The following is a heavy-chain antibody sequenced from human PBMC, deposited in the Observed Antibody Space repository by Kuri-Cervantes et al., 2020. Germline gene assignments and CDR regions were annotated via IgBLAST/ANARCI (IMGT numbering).Heavy chain of an antibody. CDR2: IYYSGST. D-gene: IGHD3-16*01. CDR3: ARGRGNFAISLSIYYYYYMDV. CDR1: GGSISSYY. J-gene: IGHJ6*03. V-gene: IGHV4-59*12. Sequence: ESLKISCTVSGGSISSYYWSWIRQPPGKGLEWIGYIYYSGSTNYNPSLKSRVTISVDTSKNQFSLRLSSVTAADTAVYYCARGRGNFAISLSIYYYYYMDVWGKGTTVTDSS.